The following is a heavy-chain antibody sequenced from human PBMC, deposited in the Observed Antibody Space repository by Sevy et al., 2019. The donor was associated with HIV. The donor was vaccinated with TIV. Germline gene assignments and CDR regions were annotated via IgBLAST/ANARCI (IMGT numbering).Heavy chain of an antibody. CDR1: GFTFSSYS. V-gene: IGHV3-21*01. J-gene: IGHJ4*02. CDR2: ISSSSSYI. D-gene: IGHD2-8*01. CDR3: ASSGSIVLMGKYYFDY. Sequence: GGSLRLSCAASGFTFSSYSMNWVRRAPGKGLEWVSSISSSSSYIYYADSVKGRFTISRDNAKNSLYLQMNSLRAEDTAVYYCASSGSIVLMGKYYFDYWGQGTLVTVSS.